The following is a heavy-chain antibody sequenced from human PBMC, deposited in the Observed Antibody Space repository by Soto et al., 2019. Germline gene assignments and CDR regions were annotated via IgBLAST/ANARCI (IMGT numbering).Heavy chain of an antibody. V-gene: IGHV3-74*01. CDR2: INSDGSST. CDR3: ARGVTDPAGSCY. J-gene: IGHJ4*02. Sequence: PGGSLRLSCAASGFTFSSHWMHWVRQAPGKGLMRVSRINSDGSSTSYAESVKGRFTISRDNAKNTVFLQMNSLRAEDTAVYYCARGVTDPAGSCYSGRGVLVTVSS. D-gene: IGHD2-2*03. CDR1: GFTFSSHW.